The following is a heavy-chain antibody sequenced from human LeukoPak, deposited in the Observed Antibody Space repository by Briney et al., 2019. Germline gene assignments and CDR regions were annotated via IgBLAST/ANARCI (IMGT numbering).Heavy chain of an antibody. CDR1: GFTFKSYA. J-gene: IGHJ4*02. CDR2: ISGSGGST. Sequence: GGSLRLSCAASGFTFKSYAMSWVRQAPGKGLEWVSAISGSGGSTHHAESVKGRFTISRDNSKNTLYLQMNSLRAEDTAVYYCAKEGGFFYYDSSGYLDYWGQGTLVTVSS. V-gene: IGHV3-23*01. D-gene: IGHD3-22*01. CDR3: AKEGGFFYYDSSGYLDY.